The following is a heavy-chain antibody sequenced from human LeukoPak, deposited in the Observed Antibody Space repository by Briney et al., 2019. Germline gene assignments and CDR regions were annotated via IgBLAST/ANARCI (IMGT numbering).Heavy chain of an antibody. V-gene: IGHV1-2*02. CDR1: GYTFTGYY. CDR3: AKQLGSHRFDP. J-gene: IGHJ5*02. Sequence: AASVKVSCKASGYTFTGYYMHWVRQAPGQGLEWMGWINPNSGGTNYAQKFQGRVTMTRGTSISTAYMELSRLRSDDTAVYYCAKQLGSHRFDPWGQGTLVTVSS. D-gene: IGHD1-1*01. CDR2: INPNSGGT.